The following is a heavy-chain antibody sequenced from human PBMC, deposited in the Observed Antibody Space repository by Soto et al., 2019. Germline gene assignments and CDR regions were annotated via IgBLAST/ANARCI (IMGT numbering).Heavy chain of an antibody. CDR3: ARDSGRNYYGSGSYYNVDY. CDR1: GGTFSSYA. CDR2: IIPIFGTA. J-gene: IGHJ4*02. V-gene: IGHV1-69*01. Sequence: QVQLVQSGAEVKKPGSSVKVSCKASGGTFSSYAISWVRQAPGQGLEWMGGIIPIFGTANYAQKFQGRVTITADEYTSTAYMELSSLRSEDTAVYYCARDSGRNYYGSGSYYNVDYWGQGTLVTVSS. D-gene: IGHD3-10*01.